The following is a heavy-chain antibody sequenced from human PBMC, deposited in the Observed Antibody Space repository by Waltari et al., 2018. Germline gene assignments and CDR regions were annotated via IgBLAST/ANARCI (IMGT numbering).Heavy chain of an antibody. CDR2: ISSSSSYI. CDR1: GFTFSSYR. J-gene: IGHJ4*02. CDR3: ARDPRGSSSSEDY. V-gene: IGHV3-21*01. D-gene: IGHD6-6*01. Sequence: EVQLVESGGGLVKPGGSLRLSCAASGFTFSSYRMHWVRQGPGKGLEWVSSISSSSSYIYYADSVKGRFTISRDNAKNSLYLQMNSLRAEDTAVYYCARDPRGSSSSEDYWGQGTLVTVSS.